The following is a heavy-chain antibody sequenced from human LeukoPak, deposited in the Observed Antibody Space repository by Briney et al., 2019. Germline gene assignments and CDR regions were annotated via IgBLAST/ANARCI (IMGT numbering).Heavy chain of an antibody. Sequence: QPGRSLRLSCAASGFTFSSNGMHWVRQAPGKGLEWVALIWYDGSNKFYADSVKGRFTISRDNSKNTLYLQMNSLRAEDTAVYYCAKGRRNGATWDAFDIWGQGTQVTVSS. CDR3: AKGRRNGATWDAFDI. CDR2: IWYDGSNK. J-gene: IGHJ4*02. V-gene: IGHV3-33*06. CDR1: GFTFSSNG. D-gene: IGHD3-16*01.